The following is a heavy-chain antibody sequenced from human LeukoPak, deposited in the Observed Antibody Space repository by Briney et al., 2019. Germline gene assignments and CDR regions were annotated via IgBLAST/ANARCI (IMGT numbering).Heavy chain of an antibody. V-gene: IGHV1-8*03. CDR2: MSPNSGKT. CDR1: GYTFTSSD. CDR3: ARGDLRFGGLDY. D-gene: IGHD3-3*01. J-gene: IGHJ4*02. Sequence: ASVKVSCKASGYTFTSSDINWVRQATGQGLEWVGYMSPNSGKTELAQKFQGRVTITRDTSISTAYMELSNLRSEDTAIYYCARGDLRFGGLDYWGQGTLVAVSS.